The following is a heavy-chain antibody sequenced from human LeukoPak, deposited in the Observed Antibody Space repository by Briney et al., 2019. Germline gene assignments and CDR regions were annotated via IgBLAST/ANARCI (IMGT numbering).Heavy chain of an antibody. V-gene: IGHV4-59*12. CDR3: ARDPSPLEYYDFWPPKGCYYMDV. D-gene: IGHD3-3*01. CDR2: IYYSGST. J-gene: IGHJ6*03. Sequence: SETLSLTCTVCGGSISSYYWSWIRQPPGKGLEWIGYIYYSGSTNYNPSLKSRVTISVDTSKNQFSLKLSSVTAADTAVYYCARDPSPLEYYDFWPPKGCYYMDVWGKGTTVTVSS. CDR1: GGSISSYY.